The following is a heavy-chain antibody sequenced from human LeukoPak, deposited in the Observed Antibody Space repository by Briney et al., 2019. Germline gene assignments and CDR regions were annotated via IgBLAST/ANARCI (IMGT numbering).Heavy chain of an antibody. CDR3: AREERYCTNGVCYTGWFDP. CDR1: GFSFSRYW. Sequence: PGGSLRLSCAASGFSFSRYWMSWVRQAPGKGLEWVANIKQDGSEKNYVESVKGRFTISRDNAKNSLYLQTNSLRAEDTAVYYCAREERYCTNGVCYTGWFDPWGQGTLVTVSS. CDR2: IKQDGSEK. D-gene: IGHD2-8*01. J-gene: IGHJ5*02. V-gene: IGHV3-7*01.